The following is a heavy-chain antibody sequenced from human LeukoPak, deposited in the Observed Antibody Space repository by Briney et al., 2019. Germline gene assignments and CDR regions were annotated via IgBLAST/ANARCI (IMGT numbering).Heavy chain of an antibody. CDR1: GYTFTDYY. D-gene: IGHD1-1*01. CDR2: VDPEDGET. J-gene: IGHJ5*02. Sequence: ASVKVSCKVSGYTFTDYYMHWVQQAPGKGLEWMGLVDPEDGETIYAEKFQGRVTITADTSTDTAYMELSSLRSEDTAVYYCARGTIWNWFDPWCQGTLVTVSS. V-gene: IGHV1-69-2*01. CDR3: ARGTIWNWFDP.